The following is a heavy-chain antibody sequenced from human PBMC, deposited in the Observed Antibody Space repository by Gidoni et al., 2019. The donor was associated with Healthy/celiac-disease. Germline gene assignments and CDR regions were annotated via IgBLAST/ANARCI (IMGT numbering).Heavy chain of an antibody. J-gene: IGHJ5*02. CDR3: AREVPAAKVPIRSAGWFDP. Sequence: QVQLQESGPGLVKPSETLSLTCTVSGGSISSYYWSWIRQPPGKGLEWIGYIYYSGSTNYNPSLKSRVTISVDTSKNQFSLKLSSVTAADTAVYYCAREVPAAKVPIRSAGWFDPWGQGTLVTVSS. CDR2: IYYSGST. V-gene: IGHV4-59*01. CDR1: GGSISSYY. D-gene: IGHD2-2*01.